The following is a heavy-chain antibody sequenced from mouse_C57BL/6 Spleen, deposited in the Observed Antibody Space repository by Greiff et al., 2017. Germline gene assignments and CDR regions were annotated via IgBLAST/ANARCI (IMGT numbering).Heavy chain of an antibody. J-gene: IGHJ4*01. CDR2: IHPNSGST. D-gene: IGHD1-1*01. Sequence: QVQLQQPGAELVKPGASVKLSCKASGYTFTSYWMHWVKQRPGQGLEWIGMIHPNSGSTNYNEKFKSKATLTVDKSSSTAYMQLSSLTSEDSAVYYCARWATVPIYAMDYWGQGTSVTVSS. V-gene: IGHV1-64*01. CDR3: ARWATVPIYAMDY. CDR1: GYTFTSYW.